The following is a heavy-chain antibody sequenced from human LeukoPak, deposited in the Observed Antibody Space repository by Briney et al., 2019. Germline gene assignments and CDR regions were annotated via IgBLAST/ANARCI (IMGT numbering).Heavy chain of an antibody. D-gene: IGHD6-13*01. CDR2: MNPYSDNT. Sequence: GASVKVSCKTSGYTFTSYDINWVRQAPGQGLEWMAWMNPYSDNTGYLQKFRGRLTMTRDISIGTAYMELSSLGSEDTAVYYCARARSRSWYNWYFDYWGQGTLVTVSS. J-gene: IGHJ4*02. CDR3: ARARSRSWYNWYFDY. CDR1: GYTFTSYD. V-gene: IGHV1-8*01.